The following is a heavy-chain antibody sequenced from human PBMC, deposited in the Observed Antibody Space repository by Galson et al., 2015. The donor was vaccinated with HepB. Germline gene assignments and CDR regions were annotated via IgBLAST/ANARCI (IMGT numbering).Heavy chain of an antibody. CDR1: GFTFSSYS. CDR3: AREGVAARWRKTFTFDY. V-gene: IGHV3-21*01. J-gene: IGHJ4*02. Sequence: SLRLSCAASGFTFSSYSMNWVRQAPGKGLEWVSSISSSSSYIYYADSVKGRFTISRDNAKNSLYLQMNSLRAEDTAVYYCAREGVAARWRKTFTFDYWGQGTLVTVSS. D-gene: IGHD6-6*01. CDR2: ISSSSSYI.